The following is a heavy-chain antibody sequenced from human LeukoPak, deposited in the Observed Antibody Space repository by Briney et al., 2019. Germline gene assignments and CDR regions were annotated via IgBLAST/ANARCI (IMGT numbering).Heavy chain of an antibody. Sequence: ASVKVSCKASAYTFIDYYMNWVRQAPGQGLEWMGIINPRGGSTIYAQNFQGRVTLTRDTSTSTVYMELSSLRSEDTAVYYCARRYYDNRGHPYGYYFDYWGQGTLVTISS. J-gene: IGHJ4*02. CDR1: AYTFIDYY. V-gene: IGHV1-46*01. CDR2: INPRGGST. CDR3: ARRYYDNRGHPYGYYFDY. D-gene: IGHD3-22*01.